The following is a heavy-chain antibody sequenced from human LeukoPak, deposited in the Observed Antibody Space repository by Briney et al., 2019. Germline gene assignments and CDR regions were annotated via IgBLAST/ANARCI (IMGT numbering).Heavy chain of an antibody. CDR2: ISYSGST. V-gene: IGHV4-59*01. CDR3: ASEDMDTATLLL. Sequence: SETLSLTCAVSGGSISPYHWTWIRQPPGKGLEWIGYISYSGSTNYNPSLKSRVTISIDTSKNQFSLKLSSVTAADTAVYYCASEDMDTATLLLWGQGTLVTVSS. D-gene: IGHD5-18*01. CDR1: GGSISPYH. J-gene: IGHJ4*02.